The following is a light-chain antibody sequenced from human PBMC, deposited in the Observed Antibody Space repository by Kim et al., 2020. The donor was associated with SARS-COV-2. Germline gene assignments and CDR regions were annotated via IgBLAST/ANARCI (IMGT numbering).Light chain of an antibody. J-gene: IGLJ1*01. CDR1: DIGTKS. CDR3: QVWDRSSDQYV. Sequence: APGKTARITCGGNDIGTKSVHWYRQKPGQAPVAVISYDTDRRSGIPERFSGSNSGNSATLTITRVEAGDEADYYCQVWDRSSDQYVFGTGTQLTVL. CDR2: YDT. V-gene: IGLV3-21*04.